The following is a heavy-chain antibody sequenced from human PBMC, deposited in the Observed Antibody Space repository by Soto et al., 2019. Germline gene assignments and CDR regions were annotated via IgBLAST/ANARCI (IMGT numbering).Heavy chain of an antibody. V-gene: IGHV2-70*11. J-gene: IGHJ6*03. CDR1: GFSLSTSGMC. CDR2: IDWYDDK. CDR3: ARSRGVYCSGGSCPPWSYYYYYYMDV. Sequence: SGPTLVNPTQTLTLTCTFSGFSLSTSGMCVSWIRQPPGKALEWLARIDWYDDKYYSTSLKTRLTISKDTSKNQVVLTMTNMDPVDTATYYCARSRGVYCSGGSCPPWSYYYYYYMDVWGKGTTVTVSS. D-gene: IGHD2-15*01.